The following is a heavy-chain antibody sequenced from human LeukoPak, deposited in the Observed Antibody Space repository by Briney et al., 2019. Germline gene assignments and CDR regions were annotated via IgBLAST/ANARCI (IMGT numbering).Heavy chain of an antibody. Sequence: ASVKVSCKASGYTFTSYDINWVRQATGQGLEWKGWMNPNSGNTGYAQKFQGRVTITRNTSISTAYMELSSLRSEDTAVYYCVKVSYYYDSSGYYVMYYFDYWGQGTLVTVSS. V-gene: IGHV1-8*03. J-gene: IGHJ4*02. CDR2: MNPNSGNT. CDR1: GYTFTSYD. D-gene: IGHD3-22*01. CDR3: VKVSYYYDSSGYYVMYYFDY.